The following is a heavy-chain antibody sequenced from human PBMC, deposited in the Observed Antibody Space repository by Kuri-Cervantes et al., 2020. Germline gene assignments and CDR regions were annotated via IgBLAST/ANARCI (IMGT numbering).Heavy chain of an antibody. CDR1: GFTFSSYA. D-gene: IGHD1-26*01. Sequence: GESLKISCKASGFTFSSYAVHWVRQAPGKGLEWVAFIRYDGSNKYYADSAKGRFTISRDNSKNTLYLQMNSLRAEDTAVYYCAKDHFTFNSEDAFDIWGQGTMVTVSS. V-gene: IGHV3-30*02. J-gene: IGHJ3*02. CDR3: AKDHFTFNSEDAFDI. CDR2: IRYDGSNK.